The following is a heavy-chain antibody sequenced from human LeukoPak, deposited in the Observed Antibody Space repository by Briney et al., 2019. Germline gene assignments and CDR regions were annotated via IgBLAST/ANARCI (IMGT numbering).Heavy chain of an antibody. D-gene: IGHD2-2*01. V-gene: IGHV1-18*01. J-gene: IGHJ4*02. CDR2: ISPYNFNT. CDR1: GYTFNSYG. CDR3: ARGRPVVPAAAYYFDY. Sequence: ASVKVSCKTSGYTFNSYGISWVRQSPGQGLEWMGWISPYNFNTNYSQKLQGRVTMTTDTSTSTAYMELRSLRSDDTAVYYCARGRPVVPAAAYYFDYWGQGTLVTVSS.